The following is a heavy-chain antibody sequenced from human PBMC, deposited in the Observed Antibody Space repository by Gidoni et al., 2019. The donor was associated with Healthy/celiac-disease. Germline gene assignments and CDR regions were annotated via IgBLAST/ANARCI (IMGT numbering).Heavy chain of an antibody. CDR2: IYSSGST. D-gene: IGHD2-2*01. V-gene: IGHV4-39*01. CDR1: GGSTCSSSYY. J-gene: IGHJ3*02. CDR3: AGSYCNSTSCPNAFDI. Sequence: QLQLQESGPGQVKPSATLSLTCTVAGGSTCSSSYYWVWIRQPPGKWLEGMVSIYSSGSTYYNPSLMSRVSISVDTSKNQFSLKLRTGTAAETTVYYCAGSYCNSTSCPNAFDIWGQGTMVTVSS.